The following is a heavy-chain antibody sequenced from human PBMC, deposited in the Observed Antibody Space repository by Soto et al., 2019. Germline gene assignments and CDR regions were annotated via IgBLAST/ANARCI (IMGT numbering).Heavy chain of an antibody. V-gene: IGHV4-30-4*01. CDR3: AREAVAGKTFDY. Sequence: SETLSLTCTVSGGSISSGDYYWSWIRQPPGKGLEWIGYIYYSGSTYYNPSLKSRVTISVDTSKNQFSLKLSSVTAADTAVYYCAREAVAGKTFDYWGQGTLVTVSS. CDR1: GGSISSGDYY. CDR2: IYYSGST. J-gene: IGHJ4*02. D-gene: IGHD6-19*01.